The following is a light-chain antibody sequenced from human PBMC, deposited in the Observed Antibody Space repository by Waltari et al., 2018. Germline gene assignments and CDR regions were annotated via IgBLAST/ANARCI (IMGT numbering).Light chain of an antibody. V-gene: IGLV1-44*01. J-gene: IGLJ3*02. CDR2: RGG. CDR3: AAWDDSLHGHWV. Sequence: QSVLTQPPSASGTPGQRVTISCSGSSSNIGGNVVNWYRQLPGKAPTLLICRGGQRPSGVPDRFSGSKSGTSASLAISGLQSADEGDYYCAAWDDSLHGHWVFGGGTKVTVL. CDR1: SSNIGGNV.